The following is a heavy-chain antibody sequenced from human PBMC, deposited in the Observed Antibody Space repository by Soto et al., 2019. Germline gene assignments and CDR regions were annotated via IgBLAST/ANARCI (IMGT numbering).Heavy chain of an antibody. D-gene: IGHD1-1*01. Sequence: SETLSLTCAVYGGSFSGYYWSWIRQPPGKGLEWIGEINHSGSTNYNPSLKSRVTISVDTSKNQFSLKLSSVTAADTAVYYCARGWNPPQPDYWGQGTLVTVSS. CDR1: GGSFSGYY. J-gene: IGHJ4*02. CDR2: INHSGST. V-gene: IGHV4-34*01. CDR3: ARGWNPPQPDY.